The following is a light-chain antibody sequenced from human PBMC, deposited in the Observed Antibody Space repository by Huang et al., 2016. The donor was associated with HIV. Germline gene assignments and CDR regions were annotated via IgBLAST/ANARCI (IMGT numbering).Light chain of an antibody. CDR1: QDIGNF. Sequence: DIQMTQSPPSLSASQGVRVTLTCRASQDIGNFLAWFQQKPGGAPKLLIVSASTRHLGGPSRFTGRGSGTEFTLTITNLQPEDVATYYCQRYDTAPRAFGPGTKVDI. CDR2: SAS. CDR3: QRYDTAPRA. J-gene: IGKJ1*01. V-gene: IGKV1-27*01.